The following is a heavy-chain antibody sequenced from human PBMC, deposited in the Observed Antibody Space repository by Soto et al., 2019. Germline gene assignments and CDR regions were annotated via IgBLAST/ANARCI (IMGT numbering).Heavy chain of an antibody. CDR1: GYSISSGYY. V-gene: IGHV4-38-2*01. D-gene: IGHD3-16*02. Sequence: PSETLSLACAVSGYSISSGYYWGWIRQPPGKGLEWIGSIYHSGSTYYNPSLKSRVTISVDTSKNQFSLKLSSVTAADTAVYYCARGGLRGDYVWGSYRYDWFDPWGQGTLVTVSS. CDR2: IYHSGST. J-gene: IGHJ5*02. CDR3: ARGGLRGDYVWGSYRYDWFDP.